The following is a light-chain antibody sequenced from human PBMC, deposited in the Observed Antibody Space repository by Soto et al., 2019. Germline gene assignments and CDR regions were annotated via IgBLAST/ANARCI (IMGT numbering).Light chain of an antibody. CDR1: RNIVNY. J-gene: IGKJ4*01. V-gene: IGKV3-11*01. CDR2: DGS. Sequence: VLTQSPATLSLSTGETATLSCSASRNIVNYLACYQQKLGQASMLLLYDGSNRATGVPARFSGSRSGTDFTPTTTRLASEAFAVYYWDQHANRRTCGGGTKVEI. CDR3: DQHANRRT.